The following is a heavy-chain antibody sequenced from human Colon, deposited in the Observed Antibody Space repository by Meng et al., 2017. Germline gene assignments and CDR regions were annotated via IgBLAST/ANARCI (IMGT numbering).Heavy chain of an antibody. CDR2: INWNGGST. Sequence: GESLKISCAASGFNFDDYGMSWVRQAPGKGLEWVSGINWNGGSTGYADSVKGRFTISRDNAKNSLYLQMNSLRAEDTALYYCARDLHSGSYTDYWGQGTLVTVSS. J-gene: IGHJ4*02. CDR1: GFNFDDYG. D-gene: IGHD1-26*01. CDR3: ARDLHSGSYTDY. V-gene: IGHV3-20*04.